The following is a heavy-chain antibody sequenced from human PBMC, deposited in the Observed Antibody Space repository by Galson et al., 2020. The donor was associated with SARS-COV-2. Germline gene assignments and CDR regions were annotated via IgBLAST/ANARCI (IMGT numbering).Heavy chain of an antibody. D-gene: IGHD3-22*01. CDR1: GYTLTELS. CDR2: FDTEDGET. CDR3: ATMWAYYDSSGYYGY. V-gene: IGHV1-24*01. J-gene: IGHJ4*02. Sequence: ASVKVSCKVSGYTLTELSMHWVRQAPGKGLAWMGGFDTEDGETIYAQKFQGRVTMTEDTSTDTAYMELSSLRSEDTAVYYCATMWAYYDSSGYYGYWGQGTLVTVSS.